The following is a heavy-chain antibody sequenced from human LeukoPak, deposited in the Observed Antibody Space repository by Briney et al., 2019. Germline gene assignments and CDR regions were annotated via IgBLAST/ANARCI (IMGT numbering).Heavy chain of an antibody. V-gene: IGHV1-2*02. CDR3: AREWGSITMIVAY. CDR2: INPNSGGT. CDR1: GYAFTGYY. J-gene: IGHJ4*02. Sequence: ASVKVSCKASGYAFTGYYMHWVRQAPGQGLEWMGWINPNSGGTNYAQKLQGRVTMTRDTSISTAYMELSRLRSDDTAVYYCAREWGSITMIVAYWGQGTLVTVSS. D-gene: IGHD3-22*01.